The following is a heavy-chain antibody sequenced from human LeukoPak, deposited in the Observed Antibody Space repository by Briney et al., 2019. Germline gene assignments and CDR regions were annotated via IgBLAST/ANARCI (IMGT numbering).Heavy chain of an antibody. CDR3: ARERGYDSSGYSQGTFDY. Sequence: SVKVSCKASGGTFSSYAISWVRQAPGQGLEWMGRIIPILGIANYAQKFQGRVTITADKSTSTAYMELSSLRSEDTAVYYCARERGYDSSGYSQGTFDYWGQGTLVTVSS. CDR1: GGTFSSYA. CDR2: IIPILGIA. J-gene: IGHJ4*02. V-gene: IGHV1-69*04. D-gene: IGHD3-22*01.